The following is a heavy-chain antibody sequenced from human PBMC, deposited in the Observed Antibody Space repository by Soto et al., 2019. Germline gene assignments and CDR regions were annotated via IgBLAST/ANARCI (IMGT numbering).Heavy chain of an antibody. V-gene: IGHV1-18*01. CDR1: GYTFTSYG. Sequence: ASVKVSCKASGYTFTSYGISWVRQAPGQGLEWMGWISAYNGNTNYAQKLQGRVTMTTDTSTSTAYMELRSLRSDDTAVCYCARDAEDYGDYDAFDIWGQGTMVTVSS. CDR3: ARDAEDYGDYDAFDI. D-gene: IGHD4-17*01. CDR2: ISAYNGNT. J-gene: IGHJ3*02.